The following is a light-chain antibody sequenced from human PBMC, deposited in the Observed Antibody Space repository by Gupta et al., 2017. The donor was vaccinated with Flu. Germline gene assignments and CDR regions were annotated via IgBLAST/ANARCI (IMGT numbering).Light chain of an antibody. CDR1: QAIRSY. J-gene: IGKJ5*01. CDR3: QQHNNYPPIT. CDR2: AAS. V-gene: IGKV1-9*01. Sequence: DIQLTQSPSFLSASVGDRVTITCRASQAIRSYLTWYQQKPGKAPKLLIYAASTRQRGVTSRFSGSGYGKMFTLTISSRQPDDFATYYCQQHNNYPPITFGQGTRLEIK.